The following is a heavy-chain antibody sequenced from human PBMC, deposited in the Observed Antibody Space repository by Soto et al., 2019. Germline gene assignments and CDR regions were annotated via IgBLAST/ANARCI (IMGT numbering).Heavy chain of an antibody. CDR3: ARDSSTYGSGAPDYYYGMDV. Sequence: EVQLVESGGGLVKPGGSLRLSCAASGFTFITYSMNWVRQAPGKGLEWVSSISSSSSYIYYADSMKGRFTISRDKAKNSLYLQMNSLRAGDTAVYYCARDSSTYGSGAPDYYYGMDVWGQGTPVTVSS. CDR2: ISSSSSYI. V-gene: IGHV3-21*01. CDR1: GFTFITYS. J-gene: IGHJ6*02. D-gene: IGHD3-10*01.